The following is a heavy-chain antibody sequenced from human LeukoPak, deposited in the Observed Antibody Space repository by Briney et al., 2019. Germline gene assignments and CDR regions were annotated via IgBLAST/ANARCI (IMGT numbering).Heavy chain of an antibody. CDR2: ISAYNGNT. CDR1: GYTFTNDG. V-gene: IGHV1-18*01. Sequence: ASVKVSCKASGYTFTNDGINWVRQAPGQGLEWMGWISAYNGNTNYAQKFQGRVTITADESTSTAYMELSSLRPEDTAVYYCATSPTSDSPGYWGQGTLVTVSS. J-gene: IGHJ4*02. CDR3: ATSPTSDSPGY. D-gene: IGHD2-21*02.